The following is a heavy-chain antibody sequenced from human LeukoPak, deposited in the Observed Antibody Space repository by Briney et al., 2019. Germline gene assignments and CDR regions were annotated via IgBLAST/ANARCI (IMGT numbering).Heavy chain of an antibody. CDR2: ISGSGGST. J-gene: IGHJ4*02. D-gene: IGHD3-10*01. CDR3: AKDFLGYYGSGSYYVQRFFDY. CDR1: GFTFSSYS. V-gene: IGHV3-23*01. Sequence: GGSLRLSCAASGFTFSSYSMNWVRQAPGKGLEWVSAISGSGGSTYYADSVKGRFTISRDNSKNTLYLQMNSLRAEDTAVYYCAKDFLGYYGSGSYYVQRFFDYWGQGTLVTVSS.